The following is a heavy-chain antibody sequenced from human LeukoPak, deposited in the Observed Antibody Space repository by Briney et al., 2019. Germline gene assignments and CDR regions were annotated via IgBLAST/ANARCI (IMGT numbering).Heavy chain of an antibody. CDR1: GFTFSSYS. CDR2: ISSSSSYI. V-gene: IGHV3-21*01. J-gene: IGHJ3*02. D-gene: IGHD6-6*01. Sequence: GGSLRLSCAASGFTFSSYSMNWVRQAPGKGLEWVSSISSSSSYIYYADSVKGRFTISRDNAKNSLYLQMNSLRAEDTAVYYCARARLTRTGKSSSFVGDAFDIWGQGTMVTVSS. CDR3: ARARLTRTGKSSSFVGDAFDI.